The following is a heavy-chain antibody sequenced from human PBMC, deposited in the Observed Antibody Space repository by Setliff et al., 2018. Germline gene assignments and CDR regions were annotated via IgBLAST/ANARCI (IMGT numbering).Heavy chain of an antibody. J-gene: IGHJ6*03. CDR3: ARDRLLVGARYAMDV. Sequence: SETLSLTCTVSGGSINSGGYYWSWIRQHPGKGLEWIGYIYYSGSTYYNPSLKSRVTISVDTPKNQFSLKLSSVTAADTAVYYCARDRLLVGARYAMDVWGKGTTVTVS. V-gene: IGHV4-31*03. D-gene: IGHD1-26*01. CDR2: IYYSGST. CDR1: GGSINSGGYY.